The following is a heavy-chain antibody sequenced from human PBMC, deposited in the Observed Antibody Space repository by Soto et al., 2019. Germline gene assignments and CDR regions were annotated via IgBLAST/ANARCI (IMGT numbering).Heavy chain of an antibody. CDR2: IDSDGSRI. Sequence: EVQLVESGGGLVQPGESLRLSCAASGFTFSNYWMHWVRQAPGKGLVWVSRIDSDGSRITYADFVKRRFTISRDNAKNTVYLNMNSLTAEDTAVYYCVRTSLVVAVATREDFWGQGTLVTVSS. J-gene: IGHJ4*02. CDR1: GFTFSNYW. D-gene: IGHD2-15*01. V-gene: IGHV3-74*01. CDR3: VRTSLVVAVATREDF.